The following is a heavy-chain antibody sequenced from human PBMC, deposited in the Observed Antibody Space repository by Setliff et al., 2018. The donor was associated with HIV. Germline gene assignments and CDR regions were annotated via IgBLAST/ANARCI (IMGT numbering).Heavy chain of an antibody. CDR1: GYTFNTSA. CDR2: ISAQNGHT. V-gene: IGHV1-18*01. Sequence: ASVVSCKTSGYTFNTSAIAWVRQAPGQGLDWVGWISAQNGHTNYAQKVQGRVAMTTDTSTSTAYMELMALRSDDTAMYYCARREPLSRTNYFDYWGQGTLVTVSS. D-gene: IGHD1-26*01. CDR3: ARREPLSRTNYFDY. J-gene: IGHJ4*02.